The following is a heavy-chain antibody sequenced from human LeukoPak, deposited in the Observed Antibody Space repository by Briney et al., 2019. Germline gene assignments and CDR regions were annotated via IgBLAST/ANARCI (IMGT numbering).Heavy chain of an antibody. CDR2: INPSSGST. Sequence: GASVKVSCKASGSIFTSYYIHWVRQAPGQGLEWMGIINPSSGSTSYAQKFQGRVTMTRDTSTSTVYMELSSLRSEDTAVYYCARDWTGTTLQLGYWGQGTLVTVSS. V-gene: IGHV1-46*01. D-gene: IGHD3/OR15-3a*01. CDR3: ARDWTGTTLQLGY. CDR1: GSIFTSYY. J-gene: IGHJ4*02.